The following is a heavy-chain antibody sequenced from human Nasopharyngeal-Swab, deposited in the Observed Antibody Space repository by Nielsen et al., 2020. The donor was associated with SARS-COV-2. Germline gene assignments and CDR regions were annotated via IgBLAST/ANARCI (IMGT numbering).Heavy chain of an antibody. V-gene: IGHV3-30*18. D-gene: IGHD3-10*01. CDR1: GFTFSSYG. J-gene: IGHJ6*02. CDR3: AKDHEKSMVRGVITAYYGMDV. CDR2: ISYDGSNK. Sequence: GESLKISCAASGFTFSSYGMHWVRQAPGKGLEWVAVISYDGSNKYYADSVKGRFTISRDNSKNTLYLQMNSLRAEDTAVYYCAKDHEKSMVRGVITAYYGMDVWGQGTTVTVSS.